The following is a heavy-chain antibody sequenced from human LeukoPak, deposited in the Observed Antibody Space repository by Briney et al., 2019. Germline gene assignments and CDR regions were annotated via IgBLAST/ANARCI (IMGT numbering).Heavy chain of an antibody. Sequence: GRSLRLSCAASGFTFDNYAMHWVRQAPGKGLEWVSGISWNSGSIGYADSVKGRFTTSRDNAKNSLYLQMNSLRAEDTALYYCAKSLDPYYYDGSGYFLSAPIDYWGQGTLVTVSS. D-gene: IGHD3-22*01. V-gene: IGHV3-9*01. CDR3: AKSLDPYYYDGSGYFLSAPIDY. J-gene: IGHJ4*02. CDR2: ISWNSGSI. CDR1: GFTFDNYA.